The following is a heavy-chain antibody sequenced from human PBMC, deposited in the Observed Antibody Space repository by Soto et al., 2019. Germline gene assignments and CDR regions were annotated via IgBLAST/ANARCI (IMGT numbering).Heavy chain of an antibody. V-gene: IGHV1-69*01. D-gene: IGHD2-2*01. Sequence: QVQLVQSGAEVKKPGSSVKVSCKASGGTFSSYAISWVRQAPGQGLEWMGGIIPISDTTNYAQKFQGRVTITADEFTSTAYMELSSLRSEDTAVYDCARSQGSSTSLEIYYYYYYGMDVRGQGTTVTVSS. CDR2: IIPISDTT. CDR1: GGTFSSYA. J-gene: IGHJ6*02. CDR3: ARSQGSSTSLEIYYYYYYGMDV.